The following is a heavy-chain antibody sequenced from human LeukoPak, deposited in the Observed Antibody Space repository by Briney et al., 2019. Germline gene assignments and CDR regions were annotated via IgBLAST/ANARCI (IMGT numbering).Heavy chain of an antibody. D-gene: IGHD3-10*02. CDR1: GGSVSSGSYY. J-gene: IGHJ4*02. CDR3: ASDLFFDYFDY. Sequence: PSETLSLTCTVSGGSVSSGSYYWSWIRQPPGKGLEWIGYIYDSGSTNYNPSLKSRITISVDTSKNQFSLKLSSVTAADTAVYYCASDLFFDYFDYWGQGTLVTVSS. V-gene: IGHV4-61*01. CDR2: IYDSGST.